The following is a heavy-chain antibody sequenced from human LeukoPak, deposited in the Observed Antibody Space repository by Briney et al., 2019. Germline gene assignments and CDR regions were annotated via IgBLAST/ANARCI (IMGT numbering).Heavy chain of an antibody. CDR3: ARHRAEMATITDDTFDM. Sequence: PSETLSLTCSVSGTSITPYSWSWIRQPPGRGLEWIGYFYTSGNTHQNPSLKSRVTMSIDASKNPVSLRLSSMTAEDTAVYYCARHRAEMATITDDTFDMWGQGTMVTVSS. J-gene: IGHJ3*02. CDR1: GTSITPYS. D-gene: IGHD5-24*01. CDR2: FYTSGNT. V-gene: IGHV4-4*09.